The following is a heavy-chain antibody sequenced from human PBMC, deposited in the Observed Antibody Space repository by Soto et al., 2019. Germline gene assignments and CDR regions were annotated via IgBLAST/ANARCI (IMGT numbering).Heavy chain of an antibody. CDR3: ARDPIEVAGTLDAFDI. CDR1: GGSISSYY. D-gene: IGHD6-19*01. V-gene: IGHV4-4*07. CDR2: IYTSGST. J-gene: IGHJ3*02. Sequence: PSETLSLTCTVSGGSISSYYWSWIRQPAGKGLEWIGRIYTSGSTNYNPSLKSRVTMSVDTSKNQFSLKLSSVTAADTAVYYCARDPIEVAGTLDAFDIWGQGTMVTVSS.